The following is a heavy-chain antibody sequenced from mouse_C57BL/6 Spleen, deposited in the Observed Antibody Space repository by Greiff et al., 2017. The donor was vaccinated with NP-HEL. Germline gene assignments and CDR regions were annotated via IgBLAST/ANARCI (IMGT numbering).Heavy chain of an antibody. CDR2: ISSGGSYT. CDR1: GFTFSSYG. J-gene: IGHJ2*01. Sequence: DVKLQESGGDLVKPGGSLKLSCAASGFTFSSYGMSWVRQTPDKRLEWVATISSGGSYTYYPDSVKGRFTISRDNAKNTLYLQMSSLKSEDTAMYYCARNDGFDYWGQGTTLTVSS. CDR3: ARNDGFDY. V-gene: IGHV5-6*02. D-gene: IGHD2-3*01.